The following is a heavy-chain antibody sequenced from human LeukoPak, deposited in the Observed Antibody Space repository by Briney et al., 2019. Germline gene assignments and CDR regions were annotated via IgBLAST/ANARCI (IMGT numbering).Heavy chain of an antibody. D-gene: IGHD2-2*01. Sequence: SETLSLTCTVSGGSISSSSYYWGWIRQPPGKGLEWIGSIYYSGSTYYNPSLKSRVTISVDTSKNQFSLKLSSVTAADTAVYYCARHRIVVVPAASGAFDIWGQGTVVTVSS. CDR1: GGSISSSSYY. V-gene: IGHV4-39*01. J-gene: IGHJ3*02. CDR3: ARHRIVVVPAASGAFDI. CDR2: IYYSGST.